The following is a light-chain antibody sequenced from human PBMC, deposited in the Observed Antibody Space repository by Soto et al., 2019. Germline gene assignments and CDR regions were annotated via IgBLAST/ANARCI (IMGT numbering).Light chain of an antibody. Sequence: QSVLTQPASVSGSPGQSITISCTGTSSDIGAYNFVSWYQQHPGKAPKLMIYDVSNRPSGVSDPFSGFKSGDTASLTISGLQAEDEADYYCTSYTTSGSYVFGTGTKVTVL. J-gene: IGLJ1*01. V-gene: IGLV2-14*01. CDR3: TSYTTSGSYV. CDR1: SSDIGAYNF. CDR2: DVS.